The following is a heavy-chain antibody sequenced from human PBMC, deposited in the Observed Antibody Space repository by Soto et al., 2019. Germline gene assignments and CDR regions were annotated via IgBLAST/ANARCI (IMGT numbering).Heavy chain of an antibody. CDR1: GDSFNDYY. CDR2: INPNGGGT. CDR3: ARESGGATATLDYYYFYMDV. J-gene: IGHJ6*03. Sequence: ASVKVSCKTSGDSFNDYYIHWVRQAPGQGLEWMGWINPNGGGTKYAQKFQGRVTVTRDTSIRTVYVELSSLRSGDTAVYYCARESGGATATLDYYYFYMDVWGKGTTVTV. D-gene: IGHD5-12*01. V-gene: IGHV1-2*02.